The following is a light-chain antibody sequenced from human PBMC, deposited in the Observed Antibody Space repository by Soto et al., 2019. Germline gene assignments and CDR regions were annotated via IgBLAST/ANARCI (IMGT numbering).Light chain of an antibody. CDR1: QSLLQSNRYNY. V-gene: IGKV2-28*01. CDR3: MQALQTPIT. Sequence: DIMLTQSPLSLPVTPGEPASLSCSSSQSLLQSNRYNYLDWYLQKPGQSPQLLIYLGYNRASGVTDRFSGSGSGTDFTLKISRVEAEDVGVYYCMQALQTPITFGQGTRLDIK. CDR2: LGY. J-gene: IGKJ5*01.